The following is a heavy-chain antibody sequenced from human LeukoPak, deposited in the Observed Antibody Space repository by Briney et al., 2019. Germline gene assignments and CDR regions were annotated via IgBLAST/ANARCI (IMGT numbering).Heavy chain of an antibody. CDR3: ARYLEVTYFGVYYYYMGV. Sequence: SGGSLRLSCAAAGFTFSRYWISSVRQAPGKGLECLSLINWNGGNTGYADSVKDRFTLSRKNAKNSLYLEMNSLRAEDTALYYCARYLEVTYFGVYYYYMGVWGKGTPVTVSS. D-gene: IGHD2-21*02. V-gene: IGHV3-20*04. CDR1: GFTFSRYW. CDR2: INWNGGNT. J-gene: IGHJ6*03.